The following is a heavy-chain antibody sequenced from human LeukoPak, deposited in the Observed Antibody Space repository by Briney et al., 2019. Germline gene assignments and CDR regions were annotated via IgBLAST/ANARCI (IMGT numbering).Heavy chain of an antibody. CDR1: GYTFTGYY. Sequence: ASVKVSCKASGYTFTGYYMHWVRQAPGQGLEWMRWINPNSGDTNYAQKFQGRVTMTRDTSISTAYMELSSLRSDDAAVYYCARDRWVGATNTFDYWGQGTLVTVSA. V-gene: IGHV1-2*02. D-gene: IGHD1-26*01. J-gene: IGHJ4*02. CDR3: ARDRWVGATNTFDY. CDR2: INPNSGDT.